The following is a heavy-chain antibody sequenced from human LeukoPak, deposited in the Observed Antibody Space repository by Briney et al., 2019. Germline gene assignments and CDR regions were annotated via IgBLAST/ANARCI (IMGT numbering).Heavy chain of an antibody. Sequence: SETLSLTCTVSGGSISSCSYYWGCIRQPPGKGLEWIGSIYYSGSTYYNPSLKSLVTITVDTSKNQFSLKLSSVTAADTAVYYSARVGYDFWSGYYEFGYFDYWGQGTLVTDSS. J-gene: IGHJ4*02. CDR2: IYYSGST. D-gene: IGHD3-3*01. CDR3: ARVGYDFWSGYYEFGYFDY. CDR1: GGSISSCSYY. V-gene: IGHV4-39*07.